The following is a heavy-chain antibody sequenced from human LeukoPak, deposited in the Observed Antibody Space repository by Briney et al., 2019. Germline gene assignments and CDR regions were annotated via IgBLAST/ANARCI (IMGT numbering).Heavy chain of an antibody. CDR3: ARDGNGDYGNYYYGMDV. CDR2: ISAYNGNT. Sequence: ASVKVSCKASGYTFTSYGISWVRQAPGQGLEWMGWISAYNGNTNYAQKLQGRVTMTTDTSTSTAYMELRSLRSDDTAVYYCARDGNGDYGNYYYGMDVWGQGTTVTVS. V-gene: IGHV1-18*01. CDR1: GYTFTSYG. D-gene: IGHD4-17*01. J-gene: IGHJ6*02.